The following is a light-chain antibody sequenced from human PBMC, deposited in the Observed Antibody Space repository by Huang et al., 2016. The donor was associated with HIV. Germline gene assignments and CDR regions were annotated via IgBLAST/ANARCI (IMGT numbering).Light chain of an antibody. CDR3: QQYKSYPFT. Sequence: DIQMTQSPSSLSASIGDRVTITCRASQGIRNLLAWIQQKPGKAHRSLIYAASSLRSGVPSNFSGSGSGTEFTLTINSLQPEDFATYYCQQYKSYPFTFGLGTRLEIK. CDR2: AAS. CDR1: QGIRNL. J-gene: IGKJ5*01. V-gene: IGKV1-16*02.